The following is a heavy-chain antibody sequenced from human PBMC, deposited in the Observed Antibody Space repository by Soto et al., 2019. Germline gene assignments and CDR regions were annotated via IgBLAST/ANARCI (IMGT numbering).Heavy chain of an antibody. J-gene: IGHJ4*02. V-gene: IGHV4-30-4*01. D-gene: IGHD3-16*02. CDR3: ARGGITFGGVIVPDPFDY. Sequence: QVQLQESGPGLVKPSQTLSLTCTVSGGSISSGDYYWSWIRQPPGKGLEWIGYIYYSGSTYYNPSLESRVTISVDTSKNQFSLKLSSVTAADTAVYYCARGGITFGGVIVPDPFDYWGQGTLVTVSS. CDR1: GGSISSGDYY. CDR2: IYYSGST.